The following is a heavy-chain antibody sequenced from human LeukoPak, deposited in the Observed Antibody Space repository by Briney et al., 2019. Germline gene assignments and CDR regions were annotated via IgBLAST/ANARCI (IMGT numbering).Heavy chain of an antibody. CDR3: ASLRYCSGGSCFPKYFQH. Sequence: SETLSLTCAVYGGSFSGYYWSWIRQPPGKGLEWIGEINHSGSTNYNPSLKSRVTISVDTSKNQFSLKLSSVTAADTAVYYCASLRYCSGGSCFPKYFQHWGQGTLVTVSS. D-gene: IGHD2-15*01. V-gene: IGHV4-34*01. J-gene: IGHJ1*01. CDR1: GGSFSGYY. CDR2: INHSGST.